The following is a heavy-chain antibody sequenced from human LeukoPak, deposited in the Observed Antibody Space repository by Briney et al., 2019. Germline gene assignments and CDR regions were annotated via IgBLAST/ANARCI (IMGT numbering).Heavy chain of an antibody. Sequence: GGSLRLSCAASGFTFSNAWMSWVRQAPGKGLEWVGRIKSKTDGGITDYAAPVKGRFTISRDNAKNSVYLQMNSLRAEDTAVYYCTRDRGVVVVAATRPDYWGQGTLVTVSS. V-gene: IGHV3-15*01. CDR2: IKSKTDGGIT. D-gene: IGHD2-15*01. J-gene: IGHJ4*02. CDR3: TRDRGVVVVAATRPDY. CDR1: GFTFSNAW.